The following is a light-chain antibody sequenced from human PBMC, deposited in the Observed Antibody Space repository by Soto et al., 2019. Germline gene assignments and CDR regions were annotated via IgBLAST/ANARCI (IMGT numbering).Light chain of an antibody. V-gene: IGKV2-28*01. J-gene: IGKJ1*01. CDR2: LGS. CDR3: MQPLQSWT. Sequence: DIVMTQSPLTMPVTPGEPASISCRSSQSLLHSNGYNYLDWYMQKPGQSPXLLIYLGSNRASGVPDRFSGSGSGTDFTLKIRRVEAEDVGVDYCMQPLQSWTFGQGTKVDIK. CDR1: QSLLHSNGYNY.